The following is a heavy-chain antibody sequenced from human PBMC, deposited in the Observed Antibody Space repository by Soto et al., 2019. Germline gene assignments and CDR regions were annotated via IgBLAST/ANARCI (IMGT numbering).Heavy chain of an antibody. Sequence: SETLSLTCTVSGASMNDYYGSWIRQSPGKGLEHIGNLHYNGFAEYSPSLRSRVSVSMDTSKNQSSLNLSSGTAAATAIYFFARSGHIFSGVFWCQGILVTVSS. CDR3: ARSGHIFSGVF. D-gene: IGHD3-10*01. J-gene: IGHJ4*02. V-gene: IGHV4-59*01. CDR2: LHYNGFA. CDR1: GASMNDYY.